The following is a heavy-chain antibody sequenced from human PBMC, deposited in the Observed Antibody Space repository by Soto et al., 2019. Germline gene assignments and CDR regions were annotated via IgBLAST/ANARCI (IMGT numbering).Heavy chain of an antibody. Sequence: EVQLLESGGGLVQPGGSLRLSCAASGFTFSSYAMSWVRQAPGKGLEWVSAISGSGGSTYYADSVKGRFTISRDNSKNTLYLQMISLRAEDTAVYYCAKDPSGYCTNGVCYPDWYFDLWGRGTLVTVSS. CDR2: ISGSGGST. CDR3: AKDPSGYCTNGVCYPDWYFDL. J-gene: IGHJ2*01. CDR1: GFTFSSYA. D-gene: IGHD2-8*01. V-gene: IGHV3-23*01.